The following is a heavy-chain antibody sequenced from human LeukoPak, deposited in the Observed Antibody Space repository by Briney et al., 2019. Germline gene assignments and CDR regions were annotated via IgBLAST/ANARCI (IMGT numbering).Heavy chain of an antibody. CDR3: ARGDYGDYVLDY. V-gene: IGHV1-8*01. J-gene: IGHJ4*02. Sequence: ASVKVSCKASGYTFTSYDINWVRQATGQGLEWMGWMNPNSGNTGYAQKFQGRVTMTRNTSISTAYMELSSLRSEDTAVYYCARGDYGDYVLDYWGQGTLVTVSS. CDR1: GYTFTSYD. D-gene: IGHD4-17*01. CDR2: MNPNSGNT.